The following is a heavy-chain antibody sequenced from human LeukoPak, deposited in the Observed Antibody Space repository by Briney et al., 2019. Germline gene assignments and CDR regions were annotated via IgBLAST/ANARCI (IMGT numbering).Heavy chain of an antibody. CDR3: ARGVQDYGDYPWGIDY. CDR2: IIPIFGTA. J-gene: IGHJ4*02. V-gene: IGHV1-69*01. Sequence: IIPIFGTANYAQKFQGRVTITADESTSTAYMELSSLRSEDTAVYYCARGVQDYGDYPWGIDYWGQGTLVTVSS. D-gene: IGHD4-17*01.